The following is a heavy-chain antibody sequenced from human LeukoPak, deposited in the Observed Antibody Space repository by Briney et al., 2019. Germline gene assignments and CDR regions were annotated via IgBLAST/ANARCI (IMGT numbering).Heavy chain of an antibody. CDR2: ISYHGTDK. CDR3: VKGGRDYGDYADY. CDR1: EFTFRSYR. V-gene: IGHV3-30*18. D-gene: IGHD4-17*01. J-gene: IGHJ4*02. Sequence: PGRSLRLSCAASEFTFRSYRMHWVRQAPGKGLQWVAVISYHGTDKYYADFAKGRFTISRDNSKNTLYLQMDSVRPEDTALYYCVKGGRDYGDYADYWGQGTLVTVSS.